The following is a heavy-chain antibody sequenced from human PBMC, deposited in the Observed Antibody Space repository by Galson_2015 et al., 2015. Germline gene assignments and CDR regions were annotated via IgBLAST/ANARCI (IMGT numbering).Heavy chain of an antibody. J-gene: IGHJ3*02. CDR1: GGTFSSYA. Sequence: SVKVSCKASGGTFSSYAISWVRQAPGQGLEWMGGIIPIFGTANYAQKFQGRVTITADESTSAAYMELSSLRSEDTAVYYCARGYYYDSSGYYYNAFDIWGQGTMVTVSS. V-gene: IGHV1-69*13. CDR3: ARGYYYDSSGYYYNAFDI. CDR2: IIPIFGTA. D-gene: IGHD3-22*01.